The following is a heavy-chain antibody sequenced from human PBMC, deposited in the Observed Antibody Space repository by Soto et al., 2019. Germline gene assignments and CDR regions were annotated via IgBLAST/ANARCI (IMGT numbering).Heavy chain of an antibody. V-gene: IGHV1-69*12. J-gene: IGHJ6*02. Sequence: QVQLVQSGAEVMKPGSSVKVSCKASGGTFSNYAISWVRQAPGQGLEWMGGIIPIFGTTYYAQKFQGRVTIIADESTTTVYLELSSLRSEDTAMYYCARVEAVAGIYNYHGFDVWGQGTAVSVSS. CDR1: GGTFSNYA. CDR3: ARVEAVAGIYNYHGFDV. D-gene: IGHD6-19*01. CDR2: IIPIFGTT.